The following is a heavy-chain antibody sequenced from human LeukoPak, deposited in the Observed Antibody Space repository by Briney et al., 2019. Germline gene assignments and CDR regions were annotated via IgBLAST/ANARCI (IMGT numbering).Heavy chain of an antibody. CDR2: ISHSGSTI. CDR1: GFTFSSYE. J-gene: IGHJ5*02. D-gene: IGHD1-26*01. CDR3: ARMWAPVRWFDP. Sequence: PGGSLRLSCAASGFTFSSYEMTWVRQAPGKGLEWVSYISHSGSTIYYADSVKGRFTISRDNAKNSLYLQMNSLRAEDTAVYYCARMWAPVRWFDPWGQGTLVTVSS. V-gene: IGHV3-48*03.